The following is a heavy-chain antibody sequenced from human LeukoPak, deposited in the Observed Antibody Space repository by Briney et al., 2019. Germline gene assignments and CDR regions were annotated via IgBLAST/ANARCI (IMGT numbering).Heavy chain of an antibody. V-gene: IGHV3-23*01. D-gene: IGHD3-22*01. CDR2: ISGSGGST. CDR1: GFTFSSYG. Sequence: GGSLRLSCAASGFTFSSYGMSWVRQAPGKGLEWVSAISGSGGSTYYADSVKGQFTISRDNSKNTLYLQMNSLRAEDTAVYYCAKDRDYYDSSGYLGYYYMDVWGKGTTVTISS. CDR3: AKDRDYYDSSGYLGYYYMDV. J-gene: IGHJ6*03.